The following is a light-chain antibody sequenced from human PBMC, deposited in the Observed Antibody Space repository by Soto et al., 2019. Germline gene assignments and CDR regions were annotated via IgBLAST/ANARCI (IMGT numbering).Light chain of an antibody. CDR2: EVG. J-gene: IGLJ1*01. V-gene: IGLV2-14*01. Sequence: QSALTQPASVSGSPGQSSTISCTGSSSDVGGHNHVSWYQQHPGKAPKLIIYEVGNRPSGVSNRFSGSKSGNTASLTISGFQAEDEADYYCNSYTSSSTHVFGTGTQLTVL. CDR1: SSDVGGHNH. CDR3: NSYTSSSTHV.